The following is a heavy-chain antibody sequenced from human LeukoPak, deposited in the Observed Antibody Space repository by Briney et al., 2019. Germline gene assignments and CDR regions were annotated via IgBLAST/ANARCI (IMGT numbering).Heavy chain of an antibody. CDR1: GGSISSYY. V-gene: IGHV4-59*01. D-gene: IGHD2-15*01. CDR2: IYYSGST. J-gene: IGHJ4*02. CDR3: ARDGGEKSFDS. Sequence: SETLSLTCAVSGGSISSYYWSWIRQPPGKGLEWIGYIYYSGSTNYNPSLKSRVTISVDTSKNQFSMKLSSVTAADTAIYYCARDGGEKSFDSWGQGALVTVSS.